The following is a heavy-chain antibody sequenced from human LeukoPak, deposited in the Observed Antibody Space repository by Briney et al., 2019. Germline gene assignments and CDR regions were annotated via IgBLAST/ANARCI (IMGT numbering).Heavy chain of an antibody. J-gene: IGHJ5*02. Sequence: GGSLRLSCAASGFIFSDYAMSWVRQAPGKGLEWVSSILSGGDTTSYADSVRGRFTISRHNSKNTLYLQMNSLRAEDTAVYYCAKDRAPSDYGGNSEFDPWGQGTLVTVSS. CDR3: AKDRAPSDYGGNSEFDP. CDR1: GFIFSDYA. D-gene: IGHD4-23*01. V-gene: IGHV3-23*01. CDR2: ILSGGDTT.